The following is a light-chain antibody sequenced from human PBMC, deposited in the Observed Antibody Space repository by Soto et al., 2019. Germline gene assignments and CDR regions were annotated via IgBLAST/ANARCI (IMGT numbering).Light chain of an antibody. Sequence: QSALTQPASVSGSPGQSITISCTGTSSDIGDFNYVSWYLQHPGKAPKLIIYEVTNRPSGVSDRFSGSKSGNTASLTISGLQAGDEAYYHCSSYTNTGTHVLFGGGTKVTVL. CDR1: SSDIGDFNY. CDR2: EVT. V-gene: IGLV2-14*01. J-gene: IGLJ2*01. CDR3: SSYTNTGTHVL.